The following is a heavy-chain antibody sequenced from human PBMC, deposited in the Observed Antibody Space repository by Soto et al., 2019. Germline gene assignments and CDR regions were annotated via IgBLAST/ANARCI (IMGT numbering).Heavy chain of an antibody. CDR2: IFYSGTT. Sequence: SETLALTCTVSGGSISSGGYFWSWIRQPPGKGLEWIGNIFYSGTTYYNPSLKSRVTISVDTSKNQFSLKLSSVTAADTAVYYCARGVDTAMVFYFDYWGQGTLVTVSS. CDR3: ARGVDTAMVFYFDY. CDR1: GGSISSGGYF. V-gene: IGHV4-31*03. J-gene: IGHJ4*02. D-gene: IGHD5-18*01.